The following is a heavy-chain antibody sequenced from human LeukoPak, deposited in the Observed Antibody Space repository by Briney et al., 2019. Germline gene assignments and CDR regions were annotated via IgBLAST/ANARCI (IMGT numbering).Heavy chain of an antibody. D-gene: IGHD6-13*01. CDR1: GFTVSSNY. CDR2: IYSGGST. Sequence: GGSLRLSCAASGFTVSSNYMSWVRQAPGKGLEWVSVIYSGGSTYYADSVKGRFTISRDNSKNTLYLQMNSLRAEDTAVYYCASCREQPVIYYCGMDVWGKGTTVTVSS. CDR3: ASCREQPVIYYCGMDV. V-gene: IGHV3-53*01. J-gene: IGHJ6*04.